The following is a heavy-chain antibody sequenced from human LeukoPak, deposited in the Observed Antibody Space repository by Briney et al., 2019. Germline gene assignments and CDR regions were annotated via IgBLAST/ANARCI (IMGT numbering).Heavy chain of an antibody. CDR1: GYSVVSGDY. CDR3: ARGGYYYYYMDV. J-gene: IGHJ6*03. D-gene: IGHD3-16*01. Sequence: PSETLSLTCAVSGYSVVSGDYGGWIRQPPGKGLEWIGSIYHSGSTYYNPSLKSRVTISVDRSKNQFSLKLSSVTAADTAVYYCARGGYYYYYMDVWGKGTTVTVSS. V-gene: IGHV4-38-2*01. CDR2: IYHSGST.